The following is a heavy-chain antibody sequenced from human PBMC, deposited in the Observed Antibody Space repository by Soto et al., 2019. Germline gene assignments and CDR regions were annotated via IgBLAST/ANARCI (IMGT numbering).Heavy chain of an antibody. CDR1: GGTFSSYS. V-gene: IGHV1-69*01. CDR3: ARDGGRHSGGIDY. D-gene: IGHD1-26*01. Sequence: QVQLVQSGAEVKKPGSSVKVSCKASGGTFSSYSINWVRQDPGQGLEWMGEIIPIFGTANYAQKFQGRVTMTADESTSTAYMELSSLRSEDTAVYYCARDGGRHSGGIDYWGQGTLVTVSS. CDR2: IIPIFGTA. J-gene: IGHJ4*02.